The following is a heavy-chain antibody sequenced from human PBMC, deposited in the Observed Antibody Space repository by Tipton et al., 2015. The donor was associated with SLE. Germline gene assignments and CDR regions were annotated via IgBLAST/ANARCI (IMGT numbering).Heavy chain of an antibody. J-gene: IGHJ3*02. V-gene: IGHV3-11*01. Sequence: SLRLSCAASGFTFDDYAMHWVRQSPGKGLEWVSYNSNGGNSIYYADSVKGRFTISRDNAKNSLYLQMKSLRADDTAVYYCARGTSGYCAGECFDAFDIWGQGTMVTVSS. CDR2: NSNGGNSI. D-gene: IGHD2-21*01. CDR1: GFTFDDYA. CDR3: ARGTSGYCAGECFDAFDI.